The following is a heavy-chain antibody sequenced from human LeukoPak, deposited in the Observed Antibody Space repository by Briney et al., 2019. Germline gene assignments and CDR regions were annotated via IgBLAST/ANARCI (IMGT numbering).Heavy chain of an antibody. V-gene: IGHV4-31*03. CDR3: ARGALDCSSTSCRPYYFDY. J-gene: IGHJ4*02. D-gene: IGHD2-2*01. CDR1: GGSLSSGGYY. CDR2: IYYSVST. Sequence: SQTLSLTCTVSGGSLSSGGYYWSWIRPHPGKGLEWIGYIYYSVSTYYNPSLKRRVTISVDTSKNQFSLKLSSVTAADTAVYYCARGALDCSSTSCRPYYFDYWGQGTLVTVSS.